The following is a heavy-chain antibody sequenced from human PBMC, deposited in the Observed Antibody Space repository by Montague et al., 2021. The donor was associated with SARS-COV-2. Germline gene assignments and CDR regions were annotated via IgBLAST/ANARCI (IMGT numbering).Heavy chain of an antibody. D-gene: IGHD1-14*01. CDR3: ARETMTGDAFDV. CDR1: GGSISSSD. J-gene: IGHJ3*01. CDR2: FYSSGIT. Sequence: SETLSLTCAVSGGSISSSDWGWIRQPPGKGLEWIGFFYSSGITDSNPSFKSRVSISLDTSKNQVSLTLRSVTTADTAVYYCARETMTGDAFDVRGQGTMVTVSP. V-gene: IGHV4-59*12.